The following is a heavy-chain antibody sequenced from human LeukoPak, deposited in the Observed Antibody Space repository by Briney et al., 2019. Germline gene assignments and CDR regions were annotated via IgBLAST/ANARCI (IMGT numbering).Heavy chain of an antibody. CDR2: IYYSGSTDSGST. D-gene: IGHD1-26*01. CDR1: GGSISSGGYY. J-gene: IGHJ4*02. CDR3: ARRSGSYYVFDY. V-gene: IGHV4-61*08. Sequence: TSETLSLTCTVSGGSISSGGYYWSWIRQPPGKGLEWLGYIYYSGSTDSGSTNYNPSLKSRVTISVDTSKNQFSLRLSSVTAADTAVYYCARRSGSYYVFDYWGQGTLVTVSS.